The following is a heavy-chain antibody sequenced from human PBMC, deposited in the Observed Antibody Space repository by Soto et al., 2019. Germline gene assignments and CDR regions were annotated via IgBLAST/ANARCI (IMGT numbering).Heavy chain of an antibody. V-gene: IGHV3-30*18. CDR3: AKEGGWVLLPGHGMDV. Sequence: QVQLVESGGGVVQPGTSLRLSCAASGFSFSSFGMHWVRQAPGKGLEWVAALSFDGIVKHYADSVQGRFTISRDNSKNTVYLQMKSLRPEDTAVYSCAKEGGWVLLPGHGMDVWGQGTTVTVSS. CDR1: GFSFSSFG. J-gene: IGHJ6*02. CDR2: LSFDGIVK. D-gene: IGHD3-22*01.